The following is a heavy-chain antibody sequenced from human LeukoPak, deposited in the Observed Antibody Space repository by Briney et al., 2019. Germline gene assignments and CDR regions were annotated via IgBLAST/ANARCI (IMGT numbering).Heavy chain of an antibody. Sequence: PGGSLRLSCAASGFTFSNAWMSWVRQAPGKGLEWVGRIKSNTDGGTTDHAAPVKGRFTISRDDSKNTLYLQMNSLKTEHTAVYYCTVISGDYWGQGTLVTVSS. CDR2: IKSNTDGGTT. J-gene: IGHJ4*02. D-gene: IGHD2-21*01. V-gene: IGHV3-15*01. CDR3: TVISGDY. CDR1: GFTFSNAW.